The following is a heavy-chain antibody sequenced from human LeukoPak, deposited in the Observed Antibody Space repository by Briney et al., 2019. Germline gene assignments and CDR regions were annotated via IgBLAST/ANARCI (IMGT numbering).Heavy chain of an antibody. Sequence: PSETLSLTCTVSGGSISSSSYYWGWIRQPPGKGLEWIGSIYYSGSTYYNPSLKSRVTISVDTSKNQFSLKLSSVTAADTAVYYCARKTIAGADDYWGQGTLVTVSS. J-gene: IGHJ4*02. CDR1: GGSISSSSYY. CDR2: IYYSGST. CDR3: ARKTIAGADDY. V-gene: IGHV4-39*01. D-gene: IGHD6-13*01.